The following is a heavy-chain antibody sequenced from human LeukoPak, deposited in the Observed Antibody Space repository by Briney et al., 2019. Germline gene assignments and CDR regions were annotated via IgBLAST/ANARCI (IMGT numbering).Heavy chain of an antibody. CDR3: AKGGRIMITFGGVNFDY. D-gene: IGHD3-16*01. J-gene: IGHJ4*02. Sequence: GGSLRPSCAASGFTFSSYGMHWVRQAPGKGLEWVAFIRYDGSNKYYADSVKGRFTISRDNSKNTLYLQMNSLRAEDTAVYYCAKGGRIMITFGGVNFDYWGQGTLVTVSS. CDR1: GFTFSSYG. V-gene: IGHV3-30*02. CDR2: IRYDGSNK.